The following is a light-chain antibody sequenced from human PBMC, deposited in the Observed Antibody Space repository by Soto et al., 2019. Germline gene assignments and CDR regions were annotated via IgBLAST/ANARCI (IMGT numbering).Light chain of an antibody. V-gene: IGLV2-14*01. CDR1: SGDVGGYYY. Sequence: QSVLTQPASVSGSPGQSITISCTGTSGDVGGYYYVSWYQQLPGKAPKLMISEVSNRPSGVSNRFSGSKSGNTASLTISGLQAEDEADSYCSSYTAGGTIFGTGPKVTVL. J-gene: IGLJ1*01. CDR2: EVS. CDR3: SSYTAGGTI.